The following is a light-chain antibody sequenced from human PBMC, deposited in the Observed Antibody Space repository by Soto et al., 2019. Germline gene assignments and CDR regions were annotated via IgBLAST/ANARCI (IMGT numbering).Light chain of an antibody. CDR1: QSIRNY. CDR2: AAS. J-gene: IGKJ1*01. CDR3: QQSYSTPWT. Sequence: DIQMTQSPSSLSASVGDRVSITCRASQSIRNYLNWYQQKPGEAPTVLIYAASSLQSGVPPRFSGSGSGTDFTLTISTLQPEEFATYYCQQSYSTPWTFGQGPKVEV. V-gene: IGKV1-39*01.